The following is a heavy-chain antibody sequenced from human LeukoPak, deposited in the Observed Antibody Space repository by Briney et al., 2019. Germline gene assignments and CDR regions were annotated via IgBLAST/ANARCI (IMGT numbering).Heavy chain of an antibody. D-gene: IGHD2-2*01. Sequence: SLSLTCTASGLSISSFGKHWFRQDPPKKLQWVVTSSHDGSNHYYADSVKGRFTISRDNSQNTLYLQMNSLRAEDTAVYYCAKGVGCSSTSCYWHYYYYMDVWGKGTTVTVSS. V-gene: IGHV3-30*18. CDR2: SSHDGSNH. CDR1: GLSISSFG. J-gene: IGHJ6*03. CDR3: AKGVGCSSTSCYWHYYYYMDV.